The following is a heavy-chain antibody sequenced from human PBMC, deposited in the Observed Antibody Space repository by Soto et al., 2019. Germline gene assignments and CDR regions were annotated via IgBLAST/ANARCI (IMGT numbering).Heavy chain of an antibody. CDR2: IYSGGST. CDR1: GFTVSSNY. J-gene: IGHJ6*02. D-gene: IGHD6-19*01. Sequence: GGSLRLSCAASGFTVSSNYMSWVRQAPGKGLEWVSVIYSGGSTYYADSVKGRFTISRDNSKNTLYLQMNSLRAEDTAVYYCARDGAVAGTNSVLDYYYGMDVWGQGTTVTVSS. CDR3: ARDGAVAGTNSVLDYYYGMDV. V-gene: IGHV3-66*01.